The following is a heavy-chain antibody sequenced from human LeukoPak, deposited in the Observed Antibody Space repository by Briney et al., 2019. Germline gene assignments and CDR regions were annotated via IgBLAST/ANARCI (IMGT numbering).Heavy chain of an antibody. V-gene: IGHV4-34*01. D-gene: IGHD6-6*01. Sequence: SETLCLTCAVYGGSFSGYYWSWIRQPPGKGLEWIGEINHSGSTNYNPSLKSRVTISVDTSKNQFSLKLSSVTAADTAVYYCARPSRYSSSSGFGYWGQGTLGTVSS. CDR2: INHSGST. CDR1: GGSFSGYY. CDR3: ARPSRYSSSSGFGY. J-gene: IGHJ4*02.